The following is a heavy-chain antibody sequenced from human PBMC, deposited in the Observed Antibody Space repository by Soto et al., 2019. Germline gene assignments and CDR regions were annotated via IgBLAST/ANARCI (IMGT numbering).Heavy chain of an antibody. CDR1: GGTFSSYT. D-gene: IGHD2-2*01. CDR2: IIPILGIA. CDR3: ARDDRKVVPAAIDYYYYYYMEV. Sequence: SVKVSCKASGGTFSSYTISWVRQAPGQGLEWMGRIIPILGIANYAQKFQGRVTITADKSTSTAYMELSSLRSEDTAVYYCARDDRKVVPAAIDYYYYYYMEVWGKGATVTVSS. V-gene: IGHV1-69*04. J-gene: IGHJ6*03.